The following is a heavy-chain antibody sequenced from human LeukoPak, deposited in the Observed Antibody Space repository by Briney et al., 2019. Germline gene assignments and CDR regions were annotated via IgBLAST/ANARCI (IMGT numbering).Heavy chain of an antibody. V-gene: IGHV3-33*06. CDR2: IWYDGSNK. CDR3: AKVAPLDYYDSSGYYYSFDY. Sequence: GRSLRLSCAASGFTFSSYGMHWVRQAPGKGLEWVAVIWYDGSNKYYADSVKGRFTISRDNSKNTLYLQMNSLRAEDTAVYYCAKVAPLDYYDSSGYYYSFDYWGQGTLVTVSS. J-gene: IGHJ4*02. CDR1: GFTFSSYG. D-gene: IGHD3-22*01.